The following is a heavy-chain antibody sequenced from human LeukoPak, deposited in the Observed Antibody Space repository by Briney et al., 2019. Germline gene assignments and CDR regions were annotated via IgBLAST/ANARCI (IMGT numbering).Heavy chain of an antibody. V-gene: IGHV4-61*01. D-gene: IGHD3-10*01. Sequence: SETLSLTCTVSGGSISSGSYYWSWIRQPPGKGLEWIGYIYYSGSTNYNPSLKSRVTISVDTSKNQFSLKLSSVTAADTAVYYCARDGPMVRGVLSFDPWGQGTLVTVSS. J-gene: IGHJ5*02. CDR1: GGSISSGSYY. CDR3: ARDGPMVRGVLSFDP. CDR2: IYYSGST.